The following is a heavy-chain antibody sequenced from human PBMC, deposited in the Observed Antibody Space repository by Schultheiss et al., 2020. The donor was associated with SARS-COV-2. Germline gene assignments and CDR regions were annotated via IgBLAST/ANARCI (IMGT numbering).Heavy chain of an antibody. CDR1: GFTFSSYA. J-gene: IGHJ6*02. V-gene: IGHV3-30-3*01. Sequence: GGSLRLSCAASGFTFSSYAMHWVRQAPGKGLEWVAVISYDGSNKYYADSVKGRFTISRDNAKNSLYLQMNSLRAEDTAVYYCARWETGTTSQYYYYGMDVWGQGTTVTVSS. CDR2: ISYDGSNK. D-gene: IGHD1-7*01. CDR3: ARWETGTTSQYYYYGMDV.